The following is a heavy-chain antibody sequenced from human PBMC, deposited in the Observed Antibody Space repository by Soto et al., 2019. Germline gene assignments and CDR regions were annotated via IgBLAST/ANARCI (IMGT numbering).Heavy chain of an antibody. V-gene: IGHV3-30*18. J-gene: IGHJ6*01. Sequence: QVQLVESGGGVVQPGRSLRLSCAASGITFRSNAMYWVRQAPGKGLEWVAVISDDGSDKHYADSVKGRFTISRDTSRNTVFLQLNSLRADDTAVYYCAKDQGSGSYYTEAYNYYAMDVWGQGTTVTVSS. CDR2: ISDDGSDK. D-gene: IGHD3-10*01. CDR1: GITFRSNA. CDR3: AKDQGSGSYYTEAYNYYAMDV.